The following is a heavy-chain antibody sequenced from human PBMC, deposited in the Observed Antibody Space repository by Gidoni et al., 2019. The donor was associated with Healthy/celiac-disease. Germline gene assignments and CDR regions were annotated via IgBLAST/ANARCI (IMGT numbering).Heavy chain of an antibody. CDR2: IRGRGVST. J-gene: IGHJ4*02. D-gene: IGHD3-9*01. CDR3: AKVSTAYYDILTGYSN. V-gene: IGHV3-23*01. CDR1: GFTFRSWG. Sequence: EVQLLESGGGLVQPGGSLRLSCAASGFTFRSWGMSWVRQAPGKGLAWGSAIRGRGVSTYDADSVKGRFTISRDNSKNTLYLQMNSLRAEDTAVYYCAKVSTAYYDILTGYSNWGQGTLVTVSS.